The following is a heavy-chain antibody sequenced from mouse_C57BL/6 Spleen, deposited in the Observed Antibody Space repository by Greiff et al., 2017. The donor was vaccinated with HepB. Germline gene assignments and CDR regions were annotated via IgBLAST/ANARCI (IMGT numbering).Heavy chain of an antibody. CDR1: GYAFSSSW. V-gene: IGHV1-82*01. Sequence: VQLQQSGPELVKPGASVKISCKASGYAFSSSWMNWVKQRPGKGLEWIGRIYPGDGDTNYNGKFKAKATLTADKSSSTASMQLSSLTYVDSAVSFCASYDYDDARFAYWGQGTLVTVSA. CDR2: IYPGDGDT. D-gene: IGHD2-4*01. CDR3: ASYDYDDARFAY. J-gene: IGHJ3*01.